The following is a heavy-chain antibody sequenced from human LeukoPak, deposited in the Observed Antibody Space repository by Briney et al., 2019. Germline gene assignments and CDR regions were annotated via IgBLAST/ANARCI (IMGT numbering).Heavy chain of an antibody. CDR3: AKQFVDI. Sequence: GGSLRLSGAASAFAFSNYAMNWVRQAPGKGLEWVSSISESGGDTSYADSVKGRFTISRDNSKNTLYLQMNSLRAEDTAVYYCAKQFVDIWGQGTLVIVSS. J-gene: IGHJ5*02. D-gene: IGHD5-24*01. CDR2: ISESGGDT. V-gene: IGHV3-23*01. CDR1: AFAFSNYA.